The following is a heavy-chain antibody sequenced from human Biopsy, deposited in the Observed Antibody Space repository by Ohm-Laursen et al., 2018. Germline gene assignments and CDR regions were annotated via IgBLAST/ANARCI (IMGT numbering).Heavy chain of an antibody. J-gene: IGHJ6*01. V-gene: IGHV3-15*01. CDR1: GFTFTNAW. D-gene: IGHD1-20*01. Sequence: SLRLSCAVSGFTFTNAWMSWVRQAPGKGPEWVGLIKRKTDGGATDYAAPVKGRFTISRDDSKNTLYLQMNSLKTEDTAVYYCTTEVGITYYYYGMDVWGQGTTVTVSS. CDR3: TTEVGITYYYYGMDV. CDR2: IKRKTDGGAT.